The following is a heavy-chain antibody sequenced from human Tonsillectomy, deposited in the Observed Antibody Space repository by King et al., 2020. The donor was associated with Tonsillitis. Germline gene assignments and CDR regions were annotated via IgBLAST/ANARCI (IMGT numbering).Heavy chain of an antibody. CDR2: IRYDGSNK. J-gene: IGHJ4*02. V-gene: IGHV3-30*02. CDR1: GFTFRSYG. D-gene: IGHD3-16*01. CDR3: AKEDQDYVEP. Sequence: VQLVESGGGVVQPGGSLRLSCEASGFTFRSYGMHWVRQAPGKGLEWVAFIRYDGSNKYYADSVKGRFNISRDNSNSMVYLEMSSLRPADTAVYSCAKEDQDYVEPGGQGAGVSV.